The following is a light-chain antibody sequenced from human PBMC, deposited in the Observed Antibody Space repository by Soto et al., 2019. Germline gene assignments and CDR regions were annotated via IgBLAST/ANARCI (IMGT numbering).Light chain of an antibody. CDR1: SSVVGGYNY. Sequence: QSALTQPASVSGSPGQSITISCTGTSSVVGGYNYVSWYQQHPGKAPKLMIYDVSNRPSGVSNRFSGSKSGNTASLTISGLQAEDDADYYFSSYTSSSTPVVFGGGTKVTVL. J-gene: IGLJ2*01. V-gene: IGLV2-14*01. CDR3: SSYTSSSTPVV. CDR2: DVS.